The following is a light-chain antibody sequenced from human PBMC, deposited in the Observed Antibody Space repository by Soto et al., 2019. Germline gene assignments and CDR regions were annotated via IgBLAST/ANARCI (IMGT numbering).Light chain of an antibody. V-gene: IGKV1-6*01. CDR2: AAS. CDR1: QGSRND. CDR3: LQDYNYPIT. J-gene: IGKJ5*01. Sequence: AIQMTQSPSSLSASVGDRVTITCRASQGSRNDLGWYQRKPGKAPKLLIYAASSLQSGVPSRFSGSGSGTDFTLTISSLQLEDFATYYCLQDYNYPITFGQGTRLEIK.